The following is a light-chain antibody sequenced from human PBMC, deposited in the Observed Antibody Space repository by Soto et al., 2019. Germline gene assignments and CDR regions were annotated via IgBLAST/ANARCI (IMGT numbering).Light chain of an antibody. CDR3: QQSRNWITWT. CDR1: QSVTSS. Sequence: EIVLTQSPATLSLSPGERVTLSCRASQSVTSSLVWYQQKPGQAPRLLIYDASNRATGIPARFSGSGSGTDFTLTISSLEPEDFAVYYCQQSRNWITWTFGQGTTVDIK. CDR2: DAS. V-gene: IGKV3-11*01. J-gene: IGKJ1*01.